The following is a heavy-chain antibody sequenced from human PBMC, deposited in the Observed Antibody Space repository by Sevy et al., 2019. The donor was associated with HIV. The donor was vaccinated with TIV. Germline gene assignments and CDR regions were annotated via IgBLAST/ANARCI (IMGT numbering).Heavy chain of an antibody. D-gene: IGHD2-2*01. Sequence: GGSLRLSCRVSGFSFGADAMSWVRQAPGKELECVGFIRSKVYGGTTEYAAYVEGRFLISRENSKSIAYLQMNSVKIADTAIYYCTRSRRMSGPVLTDYYYYMDVWGKGTMVTVSS. CDR1: GFSFGADA. J-gene: IGHJ6*03. CDR3: TRSRRMSGPVLTDYYYYMDV. CDR2: IRSKVYGGTT. V-gene: IGHV3-49*04.